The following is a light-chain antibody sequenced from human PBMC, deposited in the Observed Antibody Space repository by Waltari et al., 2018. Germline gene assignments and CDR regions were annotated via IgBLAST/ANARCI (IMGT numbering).Light chain of an antibody. CDR3: SSDAVSNNFYD. J-gene: IGLJ1*01. CDR2: EVS. V-gene: IGLV2-8*01. Sequence: QSALTQPPSASGSPGQSVPFPCPGTGSGASVPWYQQLPGKAPKLLIYEVSKRPSGVPDRFSGSKSGNTASLTVSGLQAEDEGDYYCSSDAVSNNFYDFGSGTKVTVL. CDR1: GSGAS.